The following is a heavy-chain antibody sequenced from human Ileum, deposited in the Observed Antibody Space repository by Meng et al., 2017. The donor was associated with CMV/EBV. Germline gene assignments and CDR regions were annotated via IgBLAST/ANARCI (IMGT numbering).Heavy chain of an antibody. CDR3: ARVWSGYSGYGMDV. Sequence: GGSLRLSCAASGFTFSSYWMSWVCQAPGKGLEWVANIRQDGGEKYYVDSVKGRFTISRDNTKNSLDLQMNSLRAEDTAVYYCARVWSGYSGYGMDVWGQGTTVTVSS. J-gene: IGHJ6*02. CDR2: IRQDGGEK. CDR1: GFTFSSYW. V-gene: IGHV3-7*01. D-gene: IGHD3-3*01.